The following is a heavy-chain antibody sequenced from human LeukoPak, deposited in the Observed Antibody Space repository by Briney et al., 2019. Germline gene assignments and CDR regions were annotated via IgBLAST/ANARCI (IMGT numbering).Heavy chain of an antibody. CDR3: VRSVDY. D-gene: IGHD2-8*01. Sequence: AWPLRISCAASGFTLTRNWMNWVRQAPGKGLEWVANIKQDGSQKYYVDSVKGRFTISRDNAKNSLYLQMNSLRAEDTAVYYCVRSVDYWGQGTLVTVSS. V-gene: IGHV3-7*01. CDR1: GFTLTRNW. CDR2: IKQDGSQK. J-gene: IGHJ4*02.